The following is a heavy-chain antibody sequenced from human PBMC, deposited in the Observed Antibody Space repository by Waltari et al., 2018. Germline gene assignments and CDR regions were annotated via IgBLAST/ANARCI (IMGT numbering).Heavy chain of an antibody. J-gene: IGHJ4*02. CDR2: INHSGST. CDR3: ARGSRSSGWPFDY. D-gene: IGHD6-19*01. Sequence: QVQLQQWGAGLLKPSETLSLTCAVYGGSFSGYYCSWIRQPPGKGLEWIGEINHSGSTNYNPSLKSRVTISVDTSKNQFSLKLSSVTAADTAVYYCARGSRSSGWPFDYWGQGTLVTVSS. CDR1: GGSFSGYY. V-gene: IGHV4-34*01.